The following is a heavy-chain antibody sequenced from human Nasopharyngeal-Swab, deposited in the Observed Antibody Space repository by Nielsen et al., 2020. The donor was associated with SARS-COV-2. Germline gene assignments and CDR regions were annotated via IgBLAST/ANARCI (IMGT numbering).Heavy chain of an antibody. CDR2: IYYSGDT. CDR3: ARRYNSGWYGWFDP. CDR1: GDSISNYY. D-gene: IGHD6-19*01. J-gene: IGHJ5*02. Sequence: SETLSLTCTFSGDSISNYYWSRIRQPPGKGLEWLGYIYYSGDTNYNPSFKSRVAISIDTSKNQFSLELSSVTAADTAIYYCARRYNSGWYGWFDPWGQGTPVTVSS. V-gene: IGHV4-59*08.